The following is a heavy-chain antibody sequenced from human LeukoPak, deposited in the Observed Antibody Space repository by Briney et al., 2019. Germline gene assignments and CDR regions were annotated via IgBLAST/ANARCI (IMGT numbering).Heavy chain of an antibody. D-gene: IGHD4-17*01. J-gene: IGHJ6*03. CDR1: GYTFTGYY. Sequence: GASVKVSCKASGYTFTGYYMHWVRQAPRQGLEWMGWISSNSGGTNYAQKFQGRVTMTRDTSISTAYMELSRLRSDDTAVYYCARDRWPVTRIHYYYSMDVWGKGTTVTVSS. CDR2: ISSNSGGT. CDR3: ARDRWPVTRIHYYYSMDV. V-gene: IGHV1-2*02.